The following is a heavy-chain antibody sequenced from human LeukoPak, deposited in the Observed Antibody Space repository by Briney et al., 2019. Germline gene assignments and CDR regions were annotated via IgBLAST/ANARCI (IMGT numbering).Heavy chain of an antibody. CDR2: IYHSGRT. V-gene: IGHV4-30-2*01. J-gene: IGHJ4*02. D-gene: IGHD3-10*01. Sequence: SQTLSLTCAVSGGSISSGGYSWSWIRQPPGKGLEWIGYIYHSGRTYYNPSPKSRLTISIDRSKNQFSLRLSSVTAADTAVYYCARGGGEEFGEYDVFDYWGQGTLVTVSS. CDR3: ARGGGEEFGEYDVFDY. CDR1: GGSISSGGYS.